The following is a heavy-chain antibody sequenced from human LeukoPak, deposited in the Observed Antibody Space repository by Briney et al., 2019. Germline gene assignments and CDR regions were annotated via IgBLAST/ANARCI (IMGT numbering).Heavy chain of an antibody. D-gene: IGHD5-18*01. V-gene: IGHV3-30*02. J-gene: IGHJ4*02. CDR3: AKLVFGYSYGYDEFDY. CDR2: IRYDGSNK. CDR1: GFTFSSYG. Sequence: PGGSLRLFCAASGFTFSSYGMHWVRQAPGKGLEWVAFIRYDGSNKYYADSVKGRFTISRDNSKNTLYLQMNSLRAEDTAVYYCAKLVFGYSYGYDEFDYWGQGTLVTVSS.